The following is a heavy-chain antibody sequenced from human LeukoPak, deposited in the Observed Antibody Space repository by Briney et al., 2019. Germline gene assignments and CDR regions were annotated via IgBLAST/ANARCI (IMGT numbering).Heavy chain of an antibody. V-gene: IGHV1-69*04. CDR1: GGTFSSYA. D-gene: IGHD3-3*01. CDR3: ARRTYYDFWSGYYFSLSDVGAFDI. J-gene: IGHJ3*02. CDR2: IIPILGIA. Sequence: SVKVSCKASGGTFSSYAISWVRQAPGQGLEWMGRIIPILGIANYAQKFQGRVTITADKSTSTAYMELSSLRSEDTAVYYCARRTYYDFWSGYYFSLSDVGAFDIRGQGTMVTVSS.